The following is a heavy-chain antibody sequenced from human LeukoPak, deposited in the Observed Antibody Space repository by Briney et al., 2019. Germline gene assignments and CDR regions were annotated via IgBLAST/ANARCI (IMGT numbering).Heavy chain of an antibody. Sequence: SETLSLTCTVSGGSISSYYWSWIRQPPGKGLEWIGDIYYSGSTNYNPSLKSRVTISVDTSKNQFSLKLTSVTAPDTAVYYCVSVVALGAAGYYFDYWGQGSLVTVSS. CDR3: VSVVALGAAGYYFDY. CDR1: GGSISSYY. CDR2: IYYSGST. J-gene: IGHJ4*02. V-gene: IGHV4-59*01. D-gene: IGHD6-13*01.